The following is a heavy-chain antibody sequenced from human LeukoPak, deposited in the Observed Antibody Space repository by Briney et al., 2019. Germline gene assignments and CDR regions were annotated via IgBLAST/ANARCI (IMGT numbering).Heavy chain of an antibody. J-gene: IGHJ4*02. Sequence: PGGSLRLSCAASGFTFSSYFMNWVRQAPGKGLEWVSSISSSSIYIYYADSVKGRFTISRDNAKSSLSLQMNSLRAEDTAVYYCARGHSNYGDYFDYWGQGTLVTVSS. D-gene: IGHD4-11*01. CDR2: ISSSSIYI. V-gene: IGHV3-21*01. CDR3: ARGHSNYGDYFDY. CDR1: GFTFSSYF.